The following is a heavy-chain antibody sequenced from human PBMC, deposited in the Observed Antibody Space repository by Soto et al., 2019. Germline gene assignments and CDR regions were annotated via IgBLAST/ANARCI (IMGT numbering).Heavy chain of an antibody. Sequence: SETLSLTCTVSGGSISSGGYYWSWIRQHPGKGLEWIGYIYYSGSTYYNPSLKSRVTISVDTSKNQFSLKLSSVTAADTAVYYCAREKSGTTRGRGVAYYYYSMDGWGKGTTVTVSS. CDR2: IYYSGST. V-gene: IGHV4-31*03. CDR1: GGSISSGGYY. CDR3: AREKSGTTRGRGVAYYYYSMDG. D-gene: IGHD3-10*01. J-gene: IGHJ6*03.